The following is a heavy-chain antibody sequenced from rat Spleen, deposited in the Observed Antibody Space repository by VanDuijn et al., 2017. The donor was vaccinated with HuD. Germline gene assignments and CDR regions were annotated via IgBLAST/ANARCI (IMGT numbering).Heavy chain of an antibody. CDR1: RLNFSDYY. D-gene: IGHD1-12*02. J-gene: IGHJ2*01. V-gene: IGHV5-22*01. CDR2: INYEGSST. Sequence: EVQLVESGGGLVQPGRSLKISCVDSRLNFSDYYMAWVRQAPKKGLEWVASINYEGSSTHYGDSVKGRFTISRDNAKSTLYLQMNSLRSEDTATYYCARPPYDGTYYHYFDYWGQGVMVTVSS. CDR3: ARPPYDGTYYHYFDY.